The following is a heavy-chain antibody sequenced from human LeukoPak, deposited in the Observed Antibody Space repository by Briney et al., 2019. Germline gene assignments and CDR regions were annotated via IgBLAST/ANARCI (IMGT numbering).Heavy chain of an antibody. D-gene: IGHD3-22*01. CDR3: ARDTYYYDSSGYFDH. Sequence: GGSLRLSCAASGFTFSSYAMHWVRQAPGKGLEWVAVISYDGSNKYYADSVKGRFTISRDNSKNTLYLQMNSLRAEDTAVYYCARDTYYYDSSGYFDHWGQGTLVTVSS. J-gene: IGHJ4*02. CDR2: ISYDGSNK. V-gene: IGHV3-30-3*01. CDR1: GFTFSSYA.